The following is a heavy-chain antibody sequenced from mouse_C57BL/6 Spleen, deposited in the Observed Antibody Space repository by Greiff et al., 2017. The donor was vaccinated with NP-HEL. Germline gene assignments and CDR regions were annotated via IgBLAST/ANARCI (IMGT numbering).Heavy chain of an antibody. D-gene: IGHD1-1*01. V-gene: IGHV1-82*01. CDR3: ARWIITTVLAPFDY. Sequence: QVQLQQSGPELVKPGASVKISCKASGYAFSSSWMNWVKQRPGKGLEWIGRIYPGDGDTNYNGKFKGKATLTADKSSSTAYMQLISLTSEDSAVYFCARWIITTVLAPFDYWGQGTTLTVSS. CDR1: GYAFSSSW. CDR2: IYPGDGDT. J-gene: IGHJ2*01.